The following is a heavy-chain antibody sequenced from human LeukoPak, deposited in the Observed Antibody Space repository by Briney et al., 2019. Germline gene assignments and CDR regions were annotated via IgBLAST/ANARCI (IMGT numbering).Heavy chain of an antibody. J-gene: IGHJ4*02. CDR2: IYRGGNT. CDR3: ARGGYSYGRPFDH. V-gene: IGHV3-53*01. D-gene: IGHD5-18*01. Sequence: GGSLSLSCAASGFTVSTDFMSWVRQAPGKGLEWVSVIYRGGNTYYVDSVKGRFTISRDNSKNMVYLQMNSLRVEDTAVYYCARGGYSYGRPFDHWSQGTLVTVSS. CDR1: GFTVSTDF.